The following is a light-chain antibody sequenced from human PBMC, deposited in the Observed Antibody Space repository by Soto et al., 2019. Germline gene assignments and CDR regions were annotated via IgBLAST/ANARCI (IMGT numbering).Light chain of an antibody. Sequence: QSVLTQSPSASASLGASVKLTCTLSSGHSSYAIAWHQQQPEKGPRYLMKFNSDGSHNKGDGIPDRFSGSSSGAERYLTISSLQSEDEADYYCQTWGSGSVVFGGGTKVTVL. CDR3: QTWGSGSVV. V-gene: IGLV4-69*01. CDR2: FNSDGSH. J-gene: IGLJ2*01. CDR1: SGHSSYA.